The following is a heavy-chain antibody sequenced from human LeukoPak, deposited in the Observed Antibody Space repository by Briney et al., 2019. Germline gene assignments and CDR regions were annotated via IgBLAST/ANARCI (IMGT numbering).Heavy chain of an antibody. J-gene: IGHJ4*02. CDR2: ISSTSNTI. D-gene: IGHD6-19*01. V-gene: IGHV3-48*01. CDR3: ARDQWLDY. Sequence: GGSLRLSCAASGFTFSGYIMNWVRQAPGKGLEWVSFISSTSNTIYYADSVKGRFTFSRDNAKNSLYLQMNSLRAEDTAVYYCARDQWLDYWGQGTLVTVSS. CDR1: GFTFSGYI.